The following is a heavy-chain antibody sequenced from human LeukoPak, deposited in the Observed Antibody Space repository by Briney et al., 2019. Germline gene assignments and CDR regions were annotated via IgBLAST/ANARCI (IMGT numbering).Heavy chain of an antibody. CDR3: AINPVGDY. Sequence: GGSLRLSCAASGFTFSSYVMSWVRQAPGKGLEWVSAISGSGGSKYYADSVKGRFTISRDKSKNTLYLQMNSLRAEDTAVYYWAINPVGDYWGQGTLVTVSS. CDR1: GFTFSSYV. D-gene: IGHD1-26*01. J-gene: IGHJ4*01. CDR2: ISGSGGSK. V-gene: IGHV3-23*01.